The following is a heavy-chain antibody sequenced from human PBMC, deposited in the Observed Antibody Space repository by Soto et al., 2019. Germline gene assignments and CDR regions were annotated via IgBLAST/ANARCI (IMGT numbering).Heavy chain of an antibody. Sequence: GGSLRLSCAASGFTFSSYWMHWVRQAPGKGLVWVSRINSDGSSTSYADSVKGRFTISRDNAKNTLYLQMNSLRAEDTAVYYCGKDGTSDSSWYGYYYGMDVWGQGTMVTVSS. CDR1: GFTFSSYW. V-gene: IGHV3-74*01. D-gene: IGHD6-13*01. J-gene: IGHJ6*02. CDR2: INSDGSST. CDR3: GKDGTSDSSWYGYYYGMDV.